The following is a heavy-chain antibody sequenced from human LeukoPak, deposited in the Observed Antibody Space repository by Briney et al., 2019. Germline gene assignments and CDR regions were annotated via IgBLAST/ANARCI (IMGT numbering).Heavy chain of an antibody. CDR2: FSGSGGST. J-gene: IGHJ4*02. Sequence: GGSLRLSCAASGFTFSSYAMSWVRQAPGKGLECISGFSGSGGSTYYADSVKGRFTISRDNSKKTLHLQMNSLRAEDTAIYYCAKASSAGDSSSWNYWGQGILVTVSS. V-gene: IGHV3-23*01. CDR1: GFTFSSYA. CDR3: AKASSAGDSSSWNY. D-gene: IGHD6-13*01.